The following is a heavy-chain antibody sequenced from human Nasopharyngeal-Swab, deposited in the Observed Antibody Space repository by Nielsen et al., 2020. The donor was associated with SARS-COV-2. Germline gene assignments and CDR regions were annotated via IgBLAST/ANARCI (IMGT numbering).Heavy chain of an antibody. D-gene: IGHD4-17*01. J-gene: IGHJ4*02. CDR3: ARSHYATRLDY. Sequence: SETLSLTCTVSGGSISGYYWSWIRQPTGKGLEWIGEINHSGSTNYNPSLKSRVTISVDTSKNQFSLKLSSVTAADTAVYYFARSHYATRLDYWGQGTLVTVSS. CDR1: GGSISGYY. V-gene: IGHV4-34*01. CDR2: INHSGST.